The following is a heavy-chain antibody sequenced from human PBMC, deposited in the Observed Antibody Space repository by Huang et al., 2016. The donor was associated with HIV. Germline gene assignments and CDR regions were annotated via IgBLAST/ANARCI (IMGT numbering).Heavy chain of an antibody. D-gene: IGHD3-22*01. CDR1: GFTFSSYG. J-gene: IGHJ3*02. CDR3: ATDQNYYDSSGYYYEAFDI. V-gene: IGHV3-30*02. CDR2: IRDDGSNK. Sequence: QVQLVESGGGVVQPGGSLRLSCAASGFTFSSYGMHWVGQAPGKGLEWVAVIRDDGSNKYYADSVKGRFTISRDNSKNTLYLQMNSLRAEDTAVYYCATDQNYYDSSGYYYEAFDIWGQGTMVTVSS.